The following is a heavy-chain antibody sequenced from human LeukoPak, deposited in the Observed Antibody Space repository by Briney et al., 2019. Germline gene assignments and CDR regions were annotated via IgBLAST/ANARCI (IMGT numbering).Heavy chain of an antibody. V-gene: IGHV3-30*02. CDR3: ASRSDGYSYYFDY. CDR1: GFTFSSYG. Sequence: GGSLRLSCAASGFTFSSYGMHWVRQVPGKGLEWVAFIRYDGSNKYYADSVKGRFTISRDNSKNTLYLQMNSLRSEDTAVYYCASRSDGYSYYFDYWGQGTLVTVSS. D-gene: IGHD5-24*01. CDR2: IRYDGSNK. J-gene: IGHJ4*02.